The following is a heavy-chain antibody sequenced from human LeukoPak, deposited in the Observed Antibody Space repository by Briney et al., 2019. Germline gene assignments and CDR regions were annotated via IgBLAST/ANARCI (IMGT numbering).Heavy chain of an antibody. CDR3: ARADYDSGFSDY. CDR1: GGSISSYY. V-gene: IGHV4-59*01. CDR2: IYYSGST. J-gene: IGHJ4*02. Sequence: SETLSLTCAVSGGSISSYYWSWIRQPPGKGLDWIGYIYYSGSTNYNPSLKSRVTISVDTSKNQFSLKLSSVTAADTAVYYCARADYDSGFSDYWGQGTLVTVSS. D-gene: IGHD3-22*01.